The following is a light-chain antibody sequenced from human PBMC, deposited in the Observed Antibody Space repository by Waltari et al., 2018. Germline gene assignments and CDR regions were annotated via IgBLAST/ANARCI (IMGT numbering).Light chain of an antibody. CDR2: GAS. CDR3: QHYYNFPWT. V-gene: IGKV1D-8*03. J-gene: IGKJ1*01. Sequence: VIWMTQSPSLLSASPGDRVTITCRMSQGISTYLAWYQQKPGRAPDLLIYGASILHSGVPSRFSGSGSGTDFTLTISSLQSEDVATYYCQHYYNFPWTFGQGTKVETK. CDR1: QGISTY.